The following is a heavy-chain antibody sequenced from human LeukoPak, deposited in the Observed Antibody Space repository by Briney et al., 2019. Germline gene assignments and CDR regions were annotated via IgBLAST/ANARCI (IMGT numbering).Heavy chain of an antibody. CDR3: ARDASPLEQQPNWFDP. D-gene: IGHD6-13*01. V-gene: IGHV1-69*13. CDR1: GGTFTSYA. J-gene: IGHJ5*02. CDR2: IIHIFGTA. Sequence: SVKVSCKVYGGTFTSYAINWVRQAPGQGLEWMGGIIHIFGTATYAQKFQGRVTITADESTSTAYMVLNSLTSEDTAVYYCARDASPLEQQPNWFDPWGQGTLVTVSS.